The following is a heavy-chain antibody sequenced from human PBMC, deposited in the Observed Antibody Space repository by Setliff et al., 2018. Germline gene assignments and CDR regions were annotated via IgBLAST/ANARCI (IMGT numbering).Heavy chain of an antibody. Sequence: SETLSLTCNVSGGSVSSTSHYWGWIRQPPGKGMEWIGSVYYSGYTYYNPSLQSRVTISVDMSKNQFSMKLTSVTAADTAVYYCAGVDFTMIQGVLGLWGQGTLVT. CDR3: AGVDFTMIQGVLGL. J-gene: IGHJ1*01. CDR1: GGSVSSTSHY. D-gene: IGHD3-10*01. CDR2: VYYSGYT. V-gene: IGHV4-39*07.